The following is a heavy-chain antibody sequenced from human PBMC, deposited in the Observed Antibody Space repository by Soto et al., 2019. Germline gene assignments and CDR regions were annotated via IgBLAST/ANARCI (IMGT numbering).Heavy chain of an antibody. J-gene: IGHJ3*02. CDR1: GYTFTSYY. CDR3: ARTGLVGQLVRAFDI. D-gene: IGHD6-6*01. CDR2: INPSGGST. Sequence: ASVKVSCKASGYTFTSYYMHWVRQAPGQGLEWIGIINPSGGSTSYAQKFQGIVTMTRDTSTSTVHMKLSILRSEDTAVYYCARTGLVGQLVRAFDIWGQGTMVTVSS. V-gene: IGHV1-46*01.